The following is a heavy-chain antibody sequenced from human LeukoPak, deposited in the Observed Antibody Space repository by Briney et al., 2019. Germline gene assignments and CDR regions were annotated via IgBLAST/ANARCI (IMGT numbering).Heavy chain of an antibody. D-gene: IGHD5-24*01. Sequence: GGSLRLSCVTSGFTFTNHWMSWVRQAPGKGLEWVANIREDGGHTNYVDSVKGRFTISRDNAKNSLYLQMNSLRAEDTAVYCCARAGGGYNPHYFDYWGQGTLVTVSS. CDR1: GFTFTNHW. J-gene: IGHJ4*02. CDR2: IREDGGHT. CDR3: ARAGGGYNPHYFDY. V-gene: IGHV3-7*01.